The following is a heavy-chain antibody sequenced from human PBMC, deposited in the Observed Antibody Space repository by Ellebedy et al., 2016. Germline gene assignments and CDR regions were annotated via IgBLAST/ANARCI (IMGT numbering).Heavy chain of an antibody. CDR1: GVSITDYY. D-gene: IGHD3-9*01. Sequence: GSLRLXXTVSGVSITDYYWSWIRQPPGKGLEWIGYIYHSGNTNSNPSLRSRVSISIDTSKKQFSLNLSSVTAADTAVYYCTRFNFGLLRFFDWFDYWGQGALVIVSS. J-gene: IGHJ4*02. CDR2: IYHSGNT. V-gene: IGHV4-59*01. CDR3: TRFNFGLLRFFDWFDY.